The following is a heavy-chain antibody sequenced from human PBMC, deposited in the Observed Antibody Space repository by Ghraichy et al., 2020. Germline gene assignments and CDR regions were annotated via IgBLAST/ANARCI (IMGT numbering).Heavy chain of an antibody. CDR3: VRDKVVKRGYGMDV. D-gene: IGHD4-23*01. J-gene: IGHJ6*02. V-gene: IGHV6-1*01. CDR2: TNYRSKWYH. Sequence: SETLSLTCAISGDSVSSNTAAWNWIRQSPSRGLEWLGKTNYRSKWYHDYAVSVKSRIIINPDTSKNQFSLQLNSVTPEDTAVYYCVRDKVVKRGYGMDVWGQGTTVTVSS. CDR1: GDSVSSNTAA.